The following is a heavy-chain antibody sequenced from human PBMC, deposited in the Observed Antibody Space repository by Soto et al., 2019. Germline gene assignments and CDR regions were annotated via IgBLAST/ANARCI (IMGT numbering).Heavy chain of an antibody. J-gene: IGHJ4*02. Sequence: QVQLVESGGGVVQPGRSLRLSCAASGFTFRNYAMDWVRQAPGKGLEWVAVISYDGTNKYYADSVKGRFTISRDNSMNTLSLQMNSLRPEDTAVYYCARGDSDSWSDYWGQGTLVTVSS. D-gene: IGHD6-13*01. CDR1: GFTFRNYA. CDR2: ISYDGTNK. CDR3: ARGDSDSWSDY. V-gene: IGHV3-30*01.